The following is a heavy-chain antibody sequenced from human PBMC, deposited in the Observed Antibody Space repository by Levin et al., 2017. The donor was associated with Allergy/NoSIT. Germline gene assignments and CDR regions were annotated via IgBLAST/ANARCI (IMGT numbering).Heavy chain of an antibody. CDR3: ARVNAARLVGMHWFDP. CDR2: INPNSGGT. Sequence: ASVKVSCKASGYTFTGYYMHWVRQAPGQGLEWMGRINPNSGGTNYAQKFQGRVTMTRDTSISTAYMELSRLRSDDTAVYYCARVNAARLVGMHWFDPWGQGTLVTVSS. V-gene: IGHV1-2*06. D-gene: IGHD6-6*01. CDR1: GYTFTGYY. J-gene: IGHJ5*02.